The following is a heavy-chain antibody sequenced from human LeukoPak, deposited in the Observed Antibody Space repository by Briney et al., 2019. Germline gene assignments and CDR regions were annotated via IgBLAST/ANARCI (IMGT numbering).Heavy chain of an antibody. Sequence: SETLSLTCTVSGGSIRSGAYYWTWVRQHPGKGLEWIGYIYYSGSTHYNPSLKSRVNISIDTSEKQFSLRRSSVTAADTAVYYCARTPRQASVAAGNNWFYPWGLGTLVTVSS. CDR3: ARTPRQASVAAGNNWFYP. V-gene: IGHV4-31*03. CDR1: GGSIRSGAYY. J-gene: IGHJ5*02. D-gene: IGHD2-15*01. CDR2: IYYSGST.